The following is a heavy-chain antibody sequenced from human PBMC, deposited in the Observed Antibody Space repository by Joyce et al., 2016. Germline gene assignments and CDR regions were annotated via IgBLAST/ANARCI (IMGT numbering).Heavy chain of an antibody. V-gene: IGHV4-4*02. CDR3: AKYSSNWNWFDP. J-gene: IGHJ5*02. CDR1: GGSISSNDW. D-gene: IGHD6-13*01. CDR2: IHHSGNT. Sequence: QVQLQESGPGLVKPSGTLSPTCAVSGGSISSNDWWSWVRQPPGKGLEWIGDIHHSGNTNYNPSLKSRVTISVDKSKNEFSLKVTSVTAADTAVYYCAKYSSNWNWFDPWGQGTLATVSS.